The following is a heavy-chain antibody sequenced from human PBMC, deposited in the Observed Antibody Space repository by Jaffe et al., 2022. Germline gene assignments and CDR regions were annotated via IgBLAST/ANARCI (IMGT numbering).Heavy chain of an antibody. CDR1: GFNFDDHA. D-gene: IGHD4-17*01. CDR3: ARDIFRSVTTVDY. J-gene: IGHJ4*02. CDR2: ISWTGGQT. Sequence: EVQLVESGGGLAQPGRSLRLSCVASGFNFDDHAMHWVRQAPGKGLEWVSGISWTGGQTGYVNSVRGRFTISRDNSKNALYLQMNSLTTEDTALYYCARDIFRSVTTVDYWGQGTLVTVSS. V-gene: IGHV3-9*01.